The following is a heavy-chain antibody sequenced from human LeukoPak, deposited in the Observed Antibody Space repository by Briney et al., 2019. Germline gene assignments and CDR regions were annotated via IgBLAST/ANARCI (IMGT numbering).Heavy chain of an antibody. CDR2: ITSSGGST. CDR1: GFIFNGYA. D-gene: IGHD3-22*01. J-gene: IGHJ4*02. Sequence: PGGSLRLSCAASGFIFNGYAMNWVRQAPGKGLERVSGITSSGGSTYYADSVRGRFTIFRDSSKNTLYLQMNSLRAEDTAVYYCAKDFKYDSSGYYEPDYWGQGTLVTVSS. V-gene: IGHV3-23*01. CDR3: AKDFKYDSSGYYEPDY.